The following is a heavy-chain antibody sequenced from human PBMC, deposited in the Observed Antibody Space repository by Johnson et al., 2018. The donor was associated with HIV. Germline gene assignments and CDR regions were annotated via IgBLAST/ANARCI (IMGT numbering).Heavy chain of an antibody. CDR2: INWNGGTT. D-gene: IGHD3-22*01. CDR1: GFSFDDYG. J-gene: IGHJ3*01. Sequence: MQLVESGGGVVRPGGSLRLSCAASGFSFDDYGMSWVRQAAGTGLEWVSGINWNGGTTSYEDSVQGRLPASRDNANNSLYLQMNGLRDEDTALYYCARGLRDSSGHPFAFDFWGHGTMVTVSS. V-gene: IGHV3-20*04. CDR3: ARGLRDSSGHPFAFDF.